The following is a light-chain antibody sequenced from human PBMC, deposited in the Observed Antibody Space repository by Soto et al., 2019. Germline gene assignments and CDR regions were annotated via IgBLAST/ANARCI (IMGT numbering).Light chain of an antibody. CDR2: DAS. J-gene: IGKJ5*01. CDR3: QQRNNWPSA. V-gene: IGKV3-11*01. CDR1: QGISIS. Sequence: EIVLTQSPGTLSLSPGERATLSCRASQGISISLAWYQQKPGQAPRLLIYDASNRATGIPARFSGSGSGADFTLTISRLEPEDVADYQCQQRNNWPSAFGQGKKLEIK.